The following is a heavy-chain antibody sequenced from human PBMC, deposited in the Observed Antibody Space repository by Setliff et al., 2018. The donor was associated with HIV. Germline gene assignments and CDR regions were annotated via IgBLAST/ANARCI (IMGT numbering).Heavy chain of an antibody. J-gene: IGHJ6*02. Sequence: VESLKISCKASGYTFSNYCIAWVRQMPGKGLEWMGIIYPGNSDTTYSPSFQGQVTISADKSISTAYLQWSSLKASDTAMYYCAKHLSPGSGWYSKARGMDVWGQGTTVTVSS. CDR3: AKHLSPGSGWYSKARGMDV. V-gene: IGHV5-51*01. CDR2: IYPGNSDT. CDR1: GYTFSNYC. D-gene: IGHD6-19*01.